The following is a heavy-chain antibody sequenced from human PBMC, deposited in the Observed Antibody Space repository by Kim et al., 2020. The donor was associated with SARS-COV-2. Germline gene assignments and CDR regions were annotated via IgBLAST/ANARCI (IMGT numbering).Heavy chain of an antibody. D-gene: IGHD6-13*01. J-gene: IGHJ5*02. CDR3: ARVGGDRYSSSWYSWFDP. CDR1: GGSISSGGYY. V-gene: IGHV4-31*03. Sequence: SETLSLTCTVSGGSISSGGYYWSWIRQHPGKGLEWIGYIYYSGSTYYNPSLKSRVTISVDTSKNQFSLKLSSVTAADTAVYYCARVGGDRYSSSWYSWFDPWGQGTLVTVSS. CDR2: IYYSGST.